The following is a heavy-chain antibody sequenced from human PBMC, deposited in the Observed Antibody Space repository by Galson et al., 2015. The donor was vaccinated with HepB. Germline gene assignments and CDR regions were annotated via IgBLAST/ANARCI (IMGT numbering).Heavy chain of an antibody. V-gene: IGHV3-74*01. CDR1: GFTFRVYW. J-gene: IGHJ6*02. D-gene: IGHD4-23*01. Sequence: SLRLSCAASGFTFRVYWMNWVRQAPGKGLVWVSRIDEDGTNTKYADSVKGRFTVSRDNAKNTLFLQMNSLGAEDSAVYYCARDKQDYGGGYYFNGMDVWGPGTTVTVS. CDR3: ARDKQDYGGGYYFNGMDV. CDR2: IDEDGTNT.